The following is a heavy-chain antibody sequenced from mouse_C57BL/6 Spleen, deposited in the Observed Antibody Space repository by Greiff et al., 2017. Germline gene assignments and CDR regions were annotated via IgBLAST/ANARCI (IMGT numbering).Heavy chain of an antibody. V-gene: IGHV2-9-1*01. CDR3: ARSTMITTRYYAMDY. D-gene: IGHD2-4*01. CDR2: IWTGGGT. CDR1: GFSLTSYA. Sequence: VKLMESGPGLVAPSQSLSITCTVSGFSLTSYAISWVRQPPGKGLEWLGVIWTGGGTNYNSALKSRLSISKDNSKSQAFLKMNSLQTDDTARYYCARSTMITTRYYAMDYWGQGTSVTVSS. J-gene: IGHJ4*01.